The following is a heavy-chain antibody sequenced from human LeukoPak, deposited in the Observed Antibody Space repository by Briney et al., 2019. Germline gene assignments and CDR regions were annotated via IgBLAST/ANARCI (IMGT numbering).Heavy chain of an antibody. CDR1: GSPFTSYW. V-gene: IGHV5-51*01. J-gene: IGHJ5*02. CDR2: IYPGDSDT. D-gene: IGHD6-6*01. Sequence: GGSLQISCRGSGSPFTSYWIGWVRQLPGKGREGMGIIYPGDSDTRYSPSFQGQVTTSADKSISTAYLQWSSLKASDTAMYYCAKLVPGGMEGNCFERWGQGTIVTVSS. CDR3: AKLVPGGMEGNCFER.